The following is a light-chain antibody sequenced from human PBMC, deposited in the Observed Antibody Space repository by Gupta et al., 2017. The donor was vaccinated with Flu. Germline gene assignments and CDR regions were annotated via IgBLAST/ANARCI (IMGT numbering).Light chain of an antibody. V-gene: IGKV3-15*01. Sequence: EIVMTQSPATLSVSPGERATLSCRASQSVSSNLAWYQQKPGQAPRLLIYGASTRATGIPARFSGSGSGTEFTLTINSLQSEDFAVYYCQQYNNWPPVTFGQGTKVEIK. CDR1: QSVSSN. CDR2: GAS. J-gene: IGKJ1*01. CDR3: QQYNNWPPVT.